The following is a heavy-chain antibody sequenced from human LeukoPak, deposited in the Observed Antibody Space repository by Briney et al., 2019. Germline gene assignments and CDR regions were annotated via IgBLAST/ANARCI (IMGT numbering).Heavy chain of an antibody. CDR1: GGTFSSYA. CDR3: ARRGYYDFWSGYWSSLYYYYYGMDV. V-gene: IGHV1-69*13. Sequence: SVKVSCKASGGTFSSYAISWVRQAPGQGLEWMGGIIPICGTANYAQKFQGRVTITADESTSTAYMELSSLRSEDTAVYYCARRGYYDFWSGYWSSLYYYYYGMDVWGQGTTVTVSS. J-gene: IGHJ6*02. CDR2: IIPICGTA. D-gene: IGHD3-3*01.